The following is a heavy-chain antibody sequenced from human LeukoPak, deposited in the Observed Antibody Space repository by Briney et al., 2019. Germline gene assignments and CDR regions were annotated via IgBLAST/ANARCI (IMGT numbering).Heavy chain of an antibody. CDR2: IDWDDDK. V-gene: IGHV2-70*11. J-gene: IGHJ3*02. CDR1: GFSLSTSGMC. D-gene: IGHD1-20*01. Sequence: SGPALVKPTQTLTLTCTFSGFSLSTSGMCVGWIRQPSGKALEWLARIDWDDDKYYSTSLKTRLTISKDTSKNQVVLTMTNMDPVDTATYYCARISGGITGTTGRAFDIWGQGTMVTVSS. CDR3: ARISGGITGTTGRAFDI.